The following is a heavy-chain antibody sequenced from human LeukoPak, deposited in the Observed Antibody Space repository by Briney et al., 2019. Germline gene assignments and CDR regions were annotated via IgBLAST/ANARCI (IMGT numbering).Heavy chain of an antibody. D-gene: IGHD3-10*01. CDR2: IKQDGSEK. Sequence: GGSLRLSCAASGFTFSSYWMSWVRQAPGKGLEWVANIKQDGSEKYYVDSVKGRFTISRDNAENSLYLQMNSLRAEDTAVYYCARDSWFGGDYYYYMDVWGKGTTVTVSS. CDR1: GFTFSSYW. V-gene: IGHV3-7*01. CDR3: ARDSWFGGDYYYYMDV. J-gene: IGHJ6*03.